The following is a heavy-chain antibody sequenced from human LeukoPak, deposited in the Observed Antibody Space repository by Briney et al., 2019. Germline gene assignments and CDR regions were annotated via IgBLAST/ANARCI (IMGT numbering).Heavy chain of an antibody. J-gene: IGHJ4*02. V-gene: IGHV3-48*03. CDR3: AKQMSTVTFTPIDY. CDR1: GFTFSSNE. D-gene: IGHD3-16*01. Sequence: PGGSLRLSCTASGFTFSSNEMNWVRQAPGNGLEWVSHISSSGTNIYYADSVKGRFTISRNHSKNPLYLQMNSRRADDTAVYYCAKQMSTVTFTPIDYWGQGTLVTVSS. CDR2: ISSSGTNI.